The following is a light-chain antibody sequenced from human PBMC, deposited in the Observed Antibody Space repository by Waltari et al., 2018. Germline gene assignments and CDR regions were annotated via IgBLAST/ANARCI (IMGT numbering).Light chain of an antibody. Sequence: QSALTQPASVSGSPGQSITISCTGTSSDVGGYNYVSWYQQHPGKAPKVMIYDVNKRPSGVSNRFSGSKSGNTASLTISGFQAEDEADYYCSSYTNSRTYVFGSGTKVAVL. J-gene: IGLJ1*01. CDR1: SSDVGGYNY. CDR2: DVN. CDR3: SSYTNSRTYV. V-gene: IGLV2-14*01.